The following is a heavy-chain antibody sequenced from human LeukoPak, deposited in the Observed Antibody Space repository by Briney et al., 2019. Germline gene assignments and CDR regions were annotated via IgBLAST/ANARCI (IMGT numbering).Heavy chain of an antibody. CDR3: VNDFWSGSRRFDP. Sequence: PSETLSLTCTVSGGSISSSSYYWGWIRQPPGKGLEWIGSIYYSGSTYYNPSLKSRVTISVDTSKNQFSLKLSSVTAADTAVYYCVNDFWSGSRRFDPWGQGTLVTVSS. J-gene: IGHJ5*02. CDR1: GGSISSSSYY. D-gene: IGHD3-3*01. V-gene: IGHV4-39*01. CDR2: IYYSGST.